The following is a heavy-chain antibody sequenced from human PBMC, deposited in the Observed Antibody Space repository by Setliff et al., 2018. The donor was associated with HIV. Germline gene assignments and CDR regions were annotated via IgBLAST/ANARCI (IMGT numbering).Heavy chain of an antibody. J-gene: IGHJ6*03. CDR1: GGSISSGSYY. CDR3: ARGAITMVRSPYYMDV. CDR2: IHYSGSP. D-gene: IGHD3-10*01. V-gene: IGHV4-39*07. Sequence: PSETLSLTCTVSGGSISSGSYYWGWIRQPPGKGLEWIGSIHYSGSPHYNPSLKSRVTISVDTSKNQFSLKLSSVTAADTAVYYCARGAITMVRSPYYMDVWGKGTTVTVSS.